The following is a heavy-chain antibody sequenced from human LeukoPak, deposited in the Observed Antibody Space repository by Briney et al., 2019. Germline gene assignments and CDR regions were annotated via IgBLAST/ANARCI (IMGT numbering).Heavy chain of an antibody. J-gene: IGHJ4*02. CDR3: ARDPVRDGAARDY. D-gene: IGHD6-6*01. CDR2: IYTSGST. Sequence: SETLSLTCTVSGGSLSSYYWSWIRQPAGQGLEWIGRIYTSGSTNYNPSLKSRVTMSVDTSKNQFSLKLSPAPAADTAVYYGARDPVRDGAARDYWGQGILVTVSS. CDR1: GGSLSSYY. V-gene: IGHV4-4*07.